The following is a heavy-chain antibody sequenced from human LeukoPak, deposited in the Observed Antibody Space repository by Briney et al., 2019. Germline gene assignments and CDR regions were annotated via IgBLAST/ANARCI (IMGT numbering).Heavy chain of an antibody. CDR2: FDPEDGET. D-gene: IGHD3-22*01. CDR3: ATDIPHYDSSGPKSIVDY. J-gene: IGHJ4*02. CDR1: GYTLTELS. V-gene: IGHV1-24*01. Sequence: ASVKVSCKVSGYTLTELSMHWVRQAPGKGLEWMGGFDPEDGETIYAQKFQGRVTMTEDTSTDTAYMELSSLRSEDTAVYYCATDIPHYDSSGPKSIVDYWGQGTLATVSS.